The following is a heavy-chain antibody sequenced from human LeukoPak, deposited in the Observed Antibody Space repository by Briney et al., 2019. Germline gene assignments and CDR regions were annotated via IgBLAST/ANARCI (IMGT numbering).Heavy chain of an antibody. J-gene: IGHJ4*02. Sequence: GGSLRLSCAASGFTFSSYSMNWVRQAPGKGLEWISYISNSGNTKYYADSVKGRFSISRDNANNSVYLQMNNLRAEDTAVYYCAAVIDYWGQGTLVTVSS. CDR3: AAVIDY. CDR2: ISNSGNTK. V-gene: IGHV3-48*04. CDR1: GFTFSSYS.